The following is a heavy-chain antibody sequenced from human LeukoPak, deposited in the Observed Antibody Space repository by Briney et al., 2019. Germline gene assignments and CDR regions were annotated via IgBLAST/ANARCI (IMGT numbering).Heavy chain of an antibody. V-gene: IGHV4-38-2*01. CDR1: GYSLSSGYY. J-gene: IGHJ4*02. CDR3: AGVSASSGWYDFDY. Sequence: SETLSPTCAVSGYSLSSGYYWGWIRQPPGKGLEWIGSIYHSGSTYYNPSLKSRVTISVDTSKNQFSLKLSSVTAADTAVYYCAGVSASSGWYDFDYWGQGTLVTVSS. D-gene: IGHD6-19*01. CDR2: IYHSGST.